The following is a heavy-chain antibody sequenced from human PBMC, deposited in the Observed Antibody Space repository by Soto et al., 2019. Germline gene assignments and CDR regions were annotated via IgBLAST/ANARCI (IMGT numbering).Heavy chain of an antibody. CDR2: IYHSGST. D-gene: IGHD3-10*01. Sequence: SETLSLTCAVSGGSISSGGYSWSWIRQPPGKGLEWIGYIYHSGSTYYNPSLKSRVTISVDTSKNQFSLKLSSVTAADTAVYYCAKDPYYGSGSYYHYYYGMDVWGQGTTVTVSS. J-gene: IGHJ6*02. CDR1: GGSISSGGYS. CDR3: AKDPYYGSGSYYHYYYGMDV. V-gene: IGHV4-30-2*01.